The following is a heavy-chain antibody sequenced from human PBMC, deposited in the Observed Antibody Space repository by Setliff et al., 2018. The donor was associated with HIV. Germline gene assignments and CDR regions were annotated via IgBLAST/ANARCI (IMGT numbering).Heavy chain of an antibody. J-gene: IGHJ4*02. Sequence: PGGSLRLSCAASGFTFSSYAMTWVRQAPGKGLEWFSVMSGSGGSTYSADSVKGRCTISRDDSKNTLYLQMNSLRAEDTDISYCAKNWGSRGIWGVFDYWGQGTLVTVSS. D-gene: IGHD7-27*01. CDR3: AKNWGSRGIWGVFDY. CDR2: MSGSGGST. CDR1: GFTFSSYA. V-gene: IGHV3-23*01.